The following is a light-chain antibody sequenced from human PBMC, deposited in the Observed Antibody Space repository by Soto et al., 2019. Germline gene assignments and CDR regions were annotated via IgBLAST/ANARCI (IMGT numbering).Light chain of an antibody. Sequence: QSVLTQPPSASGTPGQRVTISCSGSNSNIGSHTVNWYQQLPGTAPTLLIYSNSQRPLGVPVRFSGSKSGTSASLAISGLHYEDEADYYCASWDDNLQVFGLGTKLTVL. CDR2: SNS. CDR3: ASWDDNLQV. J-gene: IGLJ1*01. CDR1: NSNIGSHT. V-gene: IGLV1-44*01.